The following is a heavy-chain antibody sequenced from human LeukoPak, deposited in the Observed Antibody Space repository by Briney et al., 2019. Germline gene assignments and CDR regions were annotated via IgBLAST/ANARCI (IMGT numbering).Heavy chain of an antibody. Sequence: GSLRLSCAASGFTFSNYAMTWIRQPPGKGLEWIGSIYYSGSTYYNPSLKSRVTISIDTSKNQFSLRLSSVTAADTAVYYCARVISPDIYFYYSYYYYMDVWGKGTTVTVSS. J-gene: IGHJ6*03. D-gene: IGHD3-10*01. CDR1: GFTFSNYA. CDR3: ARVISPDIYFYYSYYYYMDV. CDR2: IYYSGST. V-gene: IGHV4-38-2*01.